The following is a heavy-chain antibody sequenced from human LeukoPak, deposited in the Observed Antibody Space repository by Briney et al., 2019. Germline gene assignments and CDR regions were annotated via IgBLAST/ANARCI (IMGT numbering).Heavy chain of an antibody. CDR2: INPKNGDT. J-gene: IGHJ3*02. Sequence: ASVKVSCKASGYTFSGFYINWVRQAPGQGLEWMGWINPKNGDTHYAQDFLGRVTMTRDTSISTAYMELSRLTSDDTAVYYCARDPTRGAAHAFDIWGLGTMVTVSS. CDR1: GYTFSGFY. CDR3: ARDPTRGAAHAFDI. V-gene: IGHV1-2*02. D-gene: IGHD2-15*01.